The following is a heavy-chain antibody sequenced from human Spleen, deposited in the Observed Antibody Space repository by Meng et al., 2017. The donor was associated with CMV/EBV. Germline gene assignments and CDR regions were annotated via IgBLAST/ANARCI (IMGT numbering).Heavy chain of an antibody. CDR2: ISSTASYI. D-gene: IGHD1-26*01. J-gene: IGHJ4*02. Sequence: GESLKISCAAPGFTFDDYAMHWVRQAPGKGLEWVSSISSTASYIYQSDSVEGRFTISRDNAKNSLYLQMNNLRADDTALYYCARVGGYMVGATADYWGQGTLVTVSS. CDR1: GFTFDDYA. V-gene: IGHV3-21*01. CDR3: ARVGGYMVGATADY.